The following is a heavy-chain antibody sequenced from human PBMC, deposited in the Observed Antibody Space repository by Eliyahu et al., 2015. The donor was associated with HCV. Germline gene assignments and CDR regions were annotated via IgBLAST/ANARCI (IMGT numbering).Heavy chain of an antibody. Sequence: EVQLVESGGGLVQPGGSLRLSCAASGFSFSSYWMTWVRQAPGKGLEWVANINKDGQKYSVDSMKGRFTISRDNAKNSLYLQIDSLRVEDTAVYYCTRDFNPRDGAYFYDALDIWGQGTMVTVSS. CDR1: GFSFSSYW. CDR3: TRDFNPRDGAYFYDALDI. CDR2: INKDGQK. D-gene: IGHD1-26*01. J-gene: IGHJ3*02. V-gene: IGHV3-7*01.